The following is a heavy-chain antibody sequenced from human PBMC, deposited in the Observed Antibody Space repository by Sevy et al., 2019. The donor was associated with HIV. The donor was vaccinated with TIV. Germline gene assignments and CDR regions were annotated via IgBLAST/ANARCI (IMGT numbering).Heavy chain of an antibody. CDR1: GYTFTSYD. D-gene: IGHD2-2*01. CDR3: VRILSTSYYNYHALDV. V-gene: IGHV1-8*01. Sequence: ASVKVSCRASGYTFTSYDIHWVRQTTGQGLEWMGWMSPNSGNTGYAQKFQGRVTMTRDTSKGTAYMGLSSLRFDDTAVYYCVRILSTSYYNYHALDVWGQGTTVTVSS. CDR2: MSPNSGNT. J-gene: IGHJ6*02.